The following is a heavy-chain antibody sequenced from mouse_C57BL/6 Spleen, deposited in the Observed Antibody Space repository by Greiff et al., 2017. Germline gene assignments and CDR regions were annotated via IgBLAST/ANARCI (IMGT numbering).Heavy chain of an antibody. CDR2: LDPENGDT. J-gene: IGHJ3*01. D-gene: IGHD2-3*01. CDR1: GFTIKDDY. CDR3: TRYDGYYEGVFFAY. V-gene: IGHV14-4*01. Sequence: VHVKQSGAELVRPGASVKLSCTASGFTIKDDYMHWVKQRPEQGLEWIGWLDPENGDTEYASKFQGKATITADTSSNTAYLQLSSLTSEDTAVYYCTRYDGYYEGVFFAYWGQGTLVTVSA.